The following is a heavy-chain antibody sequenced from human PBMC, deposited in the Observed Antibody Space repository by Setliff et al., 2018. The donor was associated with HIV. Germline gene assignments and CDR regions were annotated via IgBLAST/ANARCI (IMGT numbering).Heavy chain of an antibody. CDR3: ARDWVTRSNYYGSGSPWYFDF. CDR2: VYASAYS. CDR1: GDSIGDYY. Sequence: PSETLSLTCTVSGDSIGDYYWNWIRQPAGKGLEWIGRVYASAYSNYNPSLKSRVTRSVDTSQNQFSLKLRSVNAADTAVYYCARDWVTRSNYYGSGSPWYFDFWGRGILVTVSS. J-gene: IGHJ2*01. V-gene: IGHV4-4*07. D-gene: IGHD3-10*01.